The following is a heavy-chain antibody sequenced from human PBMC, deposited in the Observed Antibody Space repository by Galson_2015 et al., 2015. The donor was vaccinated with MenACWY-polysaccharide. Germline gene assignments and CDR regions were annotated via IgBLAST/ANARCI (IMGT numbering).Heavy chain of an antibody. V-gene: IGHV4-34*01. CDR1: GGSFNGYY. CDR2: VNHSGGA. Sequence: ETLSLTCAVSGGSFNGYYWSWIRQPPGKGLEWIGEVNHSGGANYNPSLKSRVTISIDTSKNQFSLNLNSVTAADTAVYYCARPNGYCTSTSCYRIFNYWGQGTLLTVSS. CDR3: ARPNGYCTSTSCYRIFNY. D-gene: IGHD2-2*01. J-gene: IGHJ4*02.